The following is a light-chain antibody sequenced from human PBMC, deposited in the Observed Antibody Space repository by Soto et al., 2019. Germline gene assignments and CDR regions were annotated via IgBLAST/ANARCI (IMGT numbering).Light chain of an antibody. CDR3: QQYGSSPPYT. J-gene: IGKJ2*01. CDR2: GSS. Sequence: EVVLTQSPGTLSLSPGERATLSCRASQSVSNKYLAWYQQKPGQAPRLLIFGSSDSATSIPDRFSGSGSGTEFTLTILRLEPEDFAVYYCQQYGSSPPYTFGQGTKLEIK. CDR1: QSVSNKY. V-gene: IGKV3-20*01.